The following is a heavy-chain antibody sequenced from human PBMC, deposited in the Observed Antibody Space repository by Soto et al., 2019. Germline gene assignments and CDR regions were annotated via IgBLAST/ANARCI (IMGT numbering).Heavy chain of an antibody. CDR2: IYHSGGT. Sequence: QLQLQESGSGLVKPSQTLSLTCAVSGDSISIGGYSWNWIRHPPGKGLEWIGYIYHSGGTDYNPSLKSRVTITVDSSNNQFSLKLSSVTAADTAVYYCARDSRSGYYLEYWGQGTLVTVSS. J-gene: IGHJ4*02. D-gene: IGHD3-22*01. CDR1: GDSISIGGYS. V-gene: IGHV4-30-2*01. CDR3: ARDSRSGYYLEY.